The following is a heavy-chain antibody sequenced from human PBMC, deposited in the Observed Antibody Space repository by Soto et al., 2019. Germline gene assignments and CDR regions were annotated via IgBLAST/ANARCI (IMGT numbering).Heavy chain of an antibody. CDR2: INHSGST. V-gene: IGHV4-34*01. J-gene: IGHJ4*02. D-gene: IGHD3-3*01. CDR3: ARIKWDFWSGYPFDY. CDR1: GGSFSGYY. Sequence: LSLTCAVYGGSFSGYYWSWIRQPPGKGLEWIGEINHSGSTNYNPSLKSRVTISVDTSKNQFSLKLSSVTAADTAVYYCARIKWDFWSGYPFDYWGQGTLVTAPQ.